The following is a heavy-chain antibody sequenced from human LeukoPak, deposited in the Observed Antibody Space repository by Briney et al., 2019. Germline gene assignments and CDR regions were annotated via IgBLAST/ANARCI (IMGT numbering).Heavy chain of an antibody. CDR2: IYHSGST. Sequence: PSGTLSLTCAVSGGSISSSNWWSWVRQPPGKGLEWIGEIYHSGSTNYNPSLKSRVTISVDKSKNQFSLKLSSVTAADTAVYYCAGDYGDYVASFFDYWGQGTLVTVSS. J-gene: IGHJ4*02. CDR1: GGSISSSNW. CDR3: AGDYGDYVASFFDY. D-gene: IGHD4-17*01. V-gene: IGHV4-4*02.